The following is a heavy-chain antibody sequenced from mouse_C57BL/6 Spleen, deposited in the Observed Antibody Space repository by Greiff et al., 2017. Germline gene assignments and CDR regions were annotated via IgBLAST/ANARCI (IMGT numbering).Heavy chain of an antibody. D-gene: IGHD4-1*01. V-gene: IGHV1-50*01. CDR3: ARFLGHYYAMDY. CDR1: GYTFTSYW. Sequence: VQLPQPGAELVKPGASVKLSCKASGYTFTSYWMQWVKQRPGQGLEWIGEIDPSDSYTNYNQKFKGKATLTVDTSSSTAYMQLSSLTSEDSAVYYCARFLGHYYAMDYWGQGTSVTVSS. CDR2: IDPSDSYT. J-gene: IGHJ4*01.